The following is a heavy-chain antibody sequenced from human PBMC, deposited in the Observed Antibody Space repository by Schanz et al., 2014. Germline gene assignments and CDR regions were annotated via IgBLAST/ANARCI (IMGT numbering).Heavy chain of an antibody. D-gene: IGHD4-17*01. CDR1: GFSFSSYA. Sequence: EVQLVESGGGLVQPGGSLRLSCATSGFSFSSYAINWVRQAPGKGLEWVSRINGDGSRTAYADSVKGRFTISRDNSKNSLYLQMNTLRAEDTAVYYCARKMKLGVYGGKGHDSLDIWGQGTMVTVSS. V-gene: IGHV3-74*01. CDR3: ARKMKLGVYGGKGHDSLDI. J-gene: IGHJ3*02. CDR2: INGDGSRT.